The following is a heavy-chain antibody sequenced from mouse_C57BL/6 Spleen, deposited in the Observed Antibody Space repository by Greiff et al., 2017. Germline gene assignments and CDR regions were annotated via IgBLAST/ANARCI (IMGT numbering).Heavy chain of an antibody. CDR2: INPYNGGT. CDR3: ARDVYYAMDY. Sequence: EVQLQQSGPVLVKPGASVKMSCKASGYTFTDYYMNWVKQSHGKSLEWIGVINPYNGGTSYNQKCKGKATLTVDKSSSTAYMELNSLTSEDSAVYYCARDVYYAMDYWGQGTSVTVSS. CDR1: GYTFTDYY. J-gene: IGHJ4*01. V-gene: IGHV1-19*01.